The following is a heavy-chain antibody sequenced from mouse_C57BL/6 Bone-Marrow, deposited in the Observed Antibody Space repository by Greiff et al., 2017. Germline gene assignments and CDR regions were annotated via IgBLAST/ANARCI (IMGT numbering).Heavy chain of an antibody. CDR1: GFPIPRGYY. Sequence: VKLQESGPGLVNPSQSLFLTCSITGFPIPRGYYWIWIRQSPGKPLEWLGYLTHSGDTFSTPSLPSPISITSETSKNQFFLQLNSVITEDTAMYYCAGDRIYYYGGSYRFDYWGQGTTLTVSS. V-gene: IGHV12-3*01. D-gene: IGHD1-1*01. CDR3: AGDRIYYYGGSYRFDY. J-gene: IGHJ2*01. CDR2: LTHSGDT.